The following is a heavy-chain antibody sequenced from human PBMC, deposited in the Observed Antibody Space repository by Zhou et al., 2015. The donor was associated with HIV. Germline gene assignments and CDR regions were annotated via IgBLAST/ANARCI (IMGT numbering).Heavy chain of an antibody. J-gene: IGHJ6*03. V-gene: IGHV1-69*01. CDR3: ARAWLPRVPHPNNYYYYMDV. CDR1: GGTFSSYA. CDR2: IIPIFGTA. D-gene: IGHD5-12*01. Sequence: QVQLVQSGAEVKKPGSSVKVSCKASGGTFSSYAISWVRQAPGQGLEWMGGIIPIFGTANYAQKFQGRVTITADESTSTAYMELSSLRSEDTAVYYCARAWLPRVPHPNNYYYYMDVWGKGTTVTVSS.